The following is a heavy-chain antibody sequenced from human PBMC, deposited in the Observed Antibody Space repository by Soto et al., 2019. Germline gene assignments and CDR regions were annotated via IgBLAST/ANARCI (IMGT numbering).Heavy chain of an antibody. CDR3: ARGITGMDL. J-gene: IGHJ6*02. CDR1: GYTFTNYD. CDR2: MNPNSGDT. Sequence: QVQLVQSGAEVKKPGASVKVTCKASGYTFTNYDINWVRQATGQGLEWMGRMNPNSGDTGFAQKFQGRVTMTRDTSIGFAYMELSSLTSEDTAVYYCARGITGMDLWGQGTTVTVSS. D-gene: IGHD3-16*01. V-gene: IGHV1-8*01.